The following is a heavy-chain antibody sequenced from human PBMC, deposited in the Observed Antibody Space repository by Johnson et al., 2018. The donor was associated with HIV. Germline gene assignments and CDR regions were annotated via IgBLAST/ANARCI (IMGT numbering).Heavy chain of an antibody. V-gene: IGHV3-74*03. CDR1: GFRFSSSW. Sequence: VQLVESGGGLVQPGGSLRLSCTASGFRFSSSWMHWVRQAPGQGLVWVSRINSDGGSTAYADSVTGRFTISRRTSKTTHYLKMTSLRAEDTAVYYCARATRGGTYYNFWSGYYWVDRADDAFDIWGQGTMVTVSS. CDR2: INSDGGST. CDR3: ARATRGGTYYNFWSGYYWVDRADDAFDI. D-gene: IGHD3-3*01. J-gene: IGHJ3*02.